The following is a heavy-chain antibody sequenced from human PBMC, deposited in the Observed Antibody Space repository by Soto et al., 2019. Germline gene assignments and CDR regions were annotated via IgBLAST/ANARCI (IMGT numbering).Heavy chain of an antibody. D-gene: IGHD5-12*01. Sequence: QVQLVESGGGVVQPGRSLRLSCVASGFTFSSHAMHWVRQAPGKGLEWVAVIWYDGSKKYYADSVKGRFTVARDDSKNTLYLQMNSMRVEDTAVYYCARGPGYSSFDFDYCGHGTLVTVSP. V-gene: IGHV3-33*01. CDR1: GFTFSSHA. J-gene: IGHJ4*01. CDR3: ARGPGYSSFDFDY. CDR2: IWYDGSKK.